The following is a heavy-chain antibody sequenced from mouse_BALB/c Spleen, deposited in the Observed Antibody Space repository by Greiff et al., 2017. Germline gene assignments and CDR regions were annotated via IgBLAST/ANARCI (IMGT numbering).Heavy chain of an antibody. CDR3: ARDSYGKGAWFAY. V-gene: IGHV5-4*02. Sequence: EVHLVESGGGLVKPGGSLKLSCAASGFTFSDYYMYWVRQTPEKRLEWVATISDGGSYTYYPDSVKGRFTISRDNAKNNLYLQMSSLKSEDTAMYYCARDSYGKGAWFAYWGQGTLVTVSA. J-gene: IGHJ3*01. D-gene: IGHD2-10*02. CDR2: ISDGGSYT. CDR1: GFTFSDYY.